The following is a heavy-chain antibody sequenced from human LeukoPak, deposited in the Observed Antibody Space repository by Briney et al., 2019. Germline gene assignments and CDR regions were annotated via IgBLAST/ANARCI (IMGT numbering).Heavy chain of an antibody. J-gene: IGHJ5*02. CDR2: IYSGGST. V-gene: IGHV3-53*01. CDR1: GFTVSSNY. D-gene: IGHD3-10*01. CDR3: ALWFGEVYWGFDP. Sequence: PGGSLRLSCAASGFTVSSNYMSWVRQAPGKGLEWVSVIYSGGSTYYADSVKGRFTISRDNSKNTLYLQMNSLRAEDTAVYYCALWFGEVYWGFDPWGQGTLVTVSS.